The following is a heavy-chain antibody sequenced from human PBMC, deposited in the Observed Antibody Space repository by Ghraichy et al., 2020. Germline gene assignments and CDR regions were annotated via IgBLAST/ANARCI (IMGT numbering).Heavy chain of an antibody. CDR2: ISISGGST. Sequence: GGSLRLSCVASGFTFSSYAMSWVRQAPGKGLEWVSAISISGGSTYYADSVKGRFTISRDNSKNTLYLQMNSLRAEDTAVYYCAKMDGGIYSSSWSQGNYFDYWGQGTLVTVSS. CDR1: GFTFSSYA. V-gene: IGHV3-23*01. D-gene: IGHD6-13*01. J-gene: IGHJ4*02. CDR3: AKMDGGIYSSSWSQGNYFDY.